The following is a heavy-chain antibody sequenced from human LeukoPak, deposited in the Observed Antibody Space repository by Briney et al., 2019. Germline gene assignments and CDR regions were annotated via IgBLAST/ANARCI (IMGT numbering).Heavy chain of an antibody. J-gene: IGHJ6*02. CDR3: AKAMVRGVIISLIGDYYYGMDV. CDR1: GFTFSSYA. CDR2: ISYDGSSK. D-gene: IGHD3-10*01. V-gene: IGHV3-30-3*01. Sequence: PGGSLRLSCAASGFTFSSYAMHWVRQAPGKGLEWVAVISYDGSSKYYADSVKGRFTISRDNSKSTLYLQMNSLRAEDTAVYYCAKAMVRGVIISLIGDYYYGMDVWGQGTTVTVSS.